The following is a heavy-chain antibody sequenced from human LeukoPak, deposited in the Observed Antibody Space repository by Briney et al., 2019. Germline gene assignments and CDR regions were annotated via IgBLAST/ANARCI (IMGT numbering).Heavy chain of an antibody. CDR3: AAYYYYDSSGHEGAFDI. D-gene: IGHD3-22*01. V-gene: IGHV3-53*01. CDR2: IYSGGST. CDR1: GFTVSSNY. J-gene: IGHJ3*02. Sequence: PGGSLRLSCAASGFTVSSNYMSWVRQAPGKGLEWVSVIYSGGSTYYADSVKGRFTISRDNSKNTLYLQMNSLRAEDTAVYYCAAYYYYDSSGHEGAFDIWGQGTMDTVSS.